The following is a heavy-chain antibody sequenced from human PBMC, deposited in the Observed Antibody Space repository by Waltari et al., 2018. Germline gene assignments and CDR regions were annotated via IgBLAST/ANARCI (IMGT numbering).Heavy chain of an antibody. CDR1: GGTFSSYA. Sequence: QVQLVQSGAEVTKPGSSVKVSCKASGGTFSSYAISWVRQAPGHGLEWMGGISPSFGAGNYDPKFQGRVKITADESTSTAYMELSSLRSEDTAVYYCARALRDFWSGLIDYWGQGTLVTVSS. CDR3: ARALRDFWSGLIDY. V-gene: IGHV1-69*12. CDR2: ISPSFGAG. D-gene: IGHD3-3*01. J-gene: IGHJ4*02.